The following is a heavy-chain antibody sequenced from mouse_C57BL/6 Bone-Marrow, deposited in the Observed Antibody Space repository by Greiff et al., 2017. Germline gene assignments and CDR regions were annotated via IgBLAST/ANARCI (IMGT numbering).Heavy chain of an antibody. D-gene: IGHD1-1*01. J-gene: IGHJ1*03. CDR1: GFTFSDYG. CDR2: ISSGSSTI. Sequence: EVQLVESGGGLVKPGGSLKLSCAASGFTFSDYGMHWVRQAPEKGLEWVAYISSGSSTIYYADTVKGRFTISRDNAKNTLFLQMTSLRSEDTAMYYCARGDYGSPYWYFDVWGTGTTVTVSS. CDR3: ARGDYGSPYWYFDV. V-gene: IGHV5-17*01.